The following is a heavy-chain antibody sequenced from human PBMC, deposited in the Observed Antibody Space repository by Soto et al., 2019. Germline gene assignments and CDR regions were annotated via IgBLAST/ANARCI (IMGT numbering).Heavy chain of an antibody. CDR2: IYYSGST. D-gene: IGHD6-19*01. V-gene: IGHV4-39*01. CDR3: ARHKEGYSSGWTPIYMDV. Sequence: QLQLQESGPGLVKPSETLSLTCTVSGGSISSSSYYWGWIRQPPGKGLEWIGSIYYSGSTYYNPSLKSRVTISVETSKNQFSLKLNSVTAADTAVYYCARHKEGYSSGWTPIYMDVWGKGTTVTVSS. J-gene: IGHJ6*03. CDR1: GGSISSSSYY.